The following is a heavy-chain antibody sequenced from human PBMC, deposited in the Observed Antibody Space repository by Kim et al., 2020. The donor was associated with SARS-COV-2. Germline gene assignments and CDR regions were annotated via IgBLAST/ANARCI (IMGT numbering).Heavy chain of an antibody. D-gene: IGHD6-13*01. Sequence: GGSLRLSCAASGFTFSSYAMHWVRQAPGKGLEYVSAISSNGGSTYYANSVKGRFTISRDNSKNTLYLQMGSLRAEDMAVYYCARVGPYSSSSGEYYYYYYYMDVWGKGTTVTVSS. CDR2: ISSNGGST. CDR3: ARVGPYSSSSGEYYYYYYYMDV. CDR1: GFTFSSYA. J-gene: IGHJ6*03. V-gene: IGHV3-64*01.